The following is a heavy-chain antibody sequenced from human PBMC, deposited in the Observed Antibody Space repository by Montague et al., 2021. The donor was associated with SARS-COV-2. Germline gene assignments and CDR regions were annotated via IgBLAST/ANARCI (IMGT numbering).Heavy chain of an antibody. CDR2: ISSSSSYI. CDR3: AGGSDYYGSGSYSPPYFDY. D-gene: IGHD3-10*01. V-gene: IGHV3-21*01. J-gene: IGHJ4*02. CDR1: GFTSSSYS. Sequence: SLRLSCAASGFTSSSYSMNWVRQAPGKGLEWVSSISSSSSYIYYADSVKGRFTISRDNAKNSLYLQMNSLRAEDTAVYYCAGGSDYYGSGSYSPPYFDYWGQGTLVTVSS.